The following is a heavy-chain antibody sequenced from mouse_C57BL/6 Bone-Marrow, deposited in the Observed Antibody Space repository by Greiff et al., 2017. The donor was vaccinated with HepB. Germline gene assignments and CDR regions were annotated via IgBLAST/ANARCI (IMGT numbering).Heavy chain of an antibody. D-gene: IGHD1-1*01. CDR2: ISSGGSYT. V-gene: IGHV5-6*01. CDR3: ARHYYGYFDY. CDR1: GFTFSSYG. Sequence: DVQLVESGGDLVKPGGSLKLSCAASGFTFSSYGMSWVRQTPDKRLEWVATISSGGSYTYYPDSVKGRFTISRDNAKNTLYLQMSSLKSEDTAMYYCARHYYGYFDYWGQGTTLTVSS. J-gene: IGHJ2*01.